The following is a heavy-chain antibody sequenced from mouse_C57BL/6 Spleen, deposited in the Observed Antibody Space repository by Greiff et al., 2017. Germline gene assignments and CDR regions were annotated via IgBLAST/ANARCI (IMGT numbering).Heavy chain of an antibody. D-gene: IGHD4-1*01. Sequence: EVNLVESGGGLVQPGGSLSLSCAASGFTFTDYYMSWVRQPPGKALEWLGFIRNKANGYTTEYSVSVKGRFTISRDNSQSILYLQMNALSAEDSATYYYARYNWDEDFDYWGQGTTLTVSS. V-gene: IGHV7-3*01. CDR2: IRNKANGYTT. CDR1: GFTFTDYY. J-gene: IGHJ2*01. CDR3: ARYNWDEDFDY.